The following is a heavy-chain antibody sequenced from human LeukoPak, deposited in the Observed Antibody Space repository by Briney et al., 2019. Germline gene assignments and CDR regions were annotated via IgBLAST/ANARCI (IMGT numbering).Heavy chain of an antibody. V-gene: IGHV3-7*01. CDR3: ARDLGSSWYYFDY. Sequence: PGGSLRLSCAASGFSFITYWMGWVRQAPGKGLEWVANIRHDGGETYYVGSVKGRFTISRDNAKNSLYLQMNSLRAEDTAVYYCARDLGSSWYYFDYWGQGTLVTVSS. CDR1: GFSFITYW. J-gene: IGHJ4*02. D-gene: IGHD6-13*01. CDR2: IRHDGGET.